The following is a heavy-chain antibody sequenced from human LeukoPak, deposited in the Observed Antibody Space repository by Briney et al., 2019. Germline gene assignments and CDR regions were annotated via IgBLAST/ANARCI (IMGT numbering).Heavy chain of an antibody. D-gene: IGHD6-6*01. CDR1: GGSISSGGYY. J-gene: IGHJ4*02. Sequence: PSQTLSLTCTVSGGSISSGGYYWSWIRQHPGKGLEWIGYIYYSGSTYYNPSLKSRVTISVDTSKNQFSLKLSSVTAADTAVYYCARDSHGYSSSSHLGYWGQGTLVTVSS. CDR2: IYYSGST. V-gene: IGHV4-31*03. CDR3: ARDSHGYSSSSHLGY.